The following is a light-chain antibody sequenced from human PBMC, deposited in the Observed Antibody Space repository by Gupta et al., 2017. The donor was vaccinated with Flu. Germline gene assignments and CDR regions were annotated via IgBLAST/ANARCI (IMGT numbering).Light chain of an antibody. CDR2: KAS. Sequence: TITCRASQSLSSWLAWYQQKPGKAPNLLIYKASNLESGVPSRFSGSGSGTEFTLTISSLQPDDFATYYCQQYDSYSLTFGGGTKVEI. CDR3: QQYDSYSLT. CDR1: QSLSSW. J-gene: IGKJ4*01. V-gene: IGKV1-5*03.